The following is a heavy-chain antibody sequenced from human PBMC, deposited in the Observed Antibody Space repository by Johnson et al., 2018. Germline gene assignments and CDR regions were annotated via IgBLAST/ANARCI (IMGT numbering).Heavy chain of an antibody. CDR2: ISYDGNNK. CDR1: GFTFSSYG. V-gene: IGHV3-30*03. J-gene: IGHJ1*01. CDR3: ARGPRYATLRLGELSSLREEYFQY. Sequence: QVQLVESGGGLVQPGRSLRLSCAASGFTFSSYGMHWVRQAPGKGLEWVAVISYDGNNKYYAYSVKGRFTISRDNSKNRLYLQMNSLRAEDTAVYYCARGPRYATLRLGELSSLREEYFQYLGQCTLGTVSS. D-gene: IGHD3-16*02.